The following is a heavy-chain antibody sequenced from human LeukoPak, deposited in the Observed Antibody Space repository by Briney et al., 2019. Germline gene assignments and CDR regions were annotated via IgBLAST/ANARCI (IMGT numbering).Heavy chain of an antibody. D-gene: IGHD3-10*01. Sequence: SETLSLTCTVSHGSISSSSFYWGWIRQPPGKGLEWIGSMYYKGTTYYNPSLESRVTISVDMSKNLCSLKLSSVTAADTAVYFCGGEEYGRGIYYKSPDWGQGPLVSVS. CDR3: GGEEYGRGIYYKSPD. J-gene: IGHJ4*02. V-gene: IGHV4-39*01. CDR2: MYYKGTT. CDR1: HGSISSSSFY.